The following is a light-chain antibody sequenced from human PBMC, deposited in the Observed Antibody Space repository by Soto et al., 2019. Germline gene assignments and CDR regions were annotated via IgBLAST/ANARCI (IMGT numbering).Light chain of an antibody. CDR2: DAS. CDR1: QSIGNS. J-gene: IGKJ4*01. CDR3: QQRSSWPLT. V-gene: IGKV3-11*01. Sequence: EIVLTQSPAALSFSPGERATLSCRASQSIGNSLAWYQQKPGQAPRLLIYDASSKPTDIPARFTGSGSGTDFTLTISGLEADDFAVYYCQQRSSWPLTFGGGTKVEI.